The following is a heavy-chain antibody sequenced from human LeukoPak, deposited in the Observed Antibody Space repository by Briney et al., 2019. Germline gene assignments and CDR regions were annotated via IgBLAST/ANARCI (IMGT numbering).Heavy chain of an antibody. CDR1: GFTFSTYG. D-gene: IGHD5-12*01. J-gene: IGHJ4*02. CDR3: ARNSYYEYYFDY. V-gene: IGHV3-33*01. CDR2: IWNDESNK. Sequence: GRSLRLSCAASGFTFSTYGMHWVRQAPGKGLEWVAFIWNDESNKYYADSVKGRFTISGDNSKNTLYLQMNSLRAEDTAVYYCARNSYYEYYFDYWGQGTLVTVSS.